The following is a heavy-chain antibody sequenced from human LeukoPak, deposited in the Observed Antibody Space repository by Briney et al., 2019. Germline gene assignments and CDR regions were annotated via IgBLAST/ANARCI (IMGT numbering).Heavy chain of an antibody. V-gene: IGHV1-2*02. Sequence: ASVKVSCKASGYTFTGYYMHWVRQAPGQGLEWMGWINPNSGGTNYAQKFQGRVTMTRDTSISTAYMELSRLRSDDTAVYYCARGELLSHFYYYYMDVWGKGTTVTISS. J-gene: IGHJ6*03. CDR2: INPNSGGT. CDR1: GYTFTGYY. D-gene: IGHD3-10*01. CDR3: ARGELLSHFYYYYMDV.